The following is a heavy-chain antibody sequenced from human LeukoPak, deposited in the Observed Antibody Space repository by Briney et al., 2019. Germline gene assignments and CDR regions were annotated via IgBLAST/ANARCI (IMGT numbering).Heavy chain of an antibody. CDR2: IIPIFGTA. Sequence: SVKVSCKASGGTFSSYAISWVRQAPGQGLEWMGGIIPIFGTANYAQKFQGRVTITADESTSTAYMELSSLRSEDTAVYYCARDIGQQLLTLGWFDPWGQGTLVTVSS. CDR1: GGTFSSYA. J-gene: IGHJ5*02. D-gene: IGHD6-13*01. CDR3: ARDIGQQLLTLGWFDP. V-gene: IGHV1-69*13.